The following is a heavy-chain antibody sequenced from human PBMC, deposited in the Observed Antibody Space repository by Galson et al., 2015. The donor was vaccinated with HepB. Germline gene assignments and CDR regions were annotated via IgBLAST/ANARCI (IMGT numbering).Heavy chain of an antibody. J-gene: IGHJ4*02. V-gene: IGHV3-30*04. CDR2: ISYDGSNK. Sequence: SLRLSCAASGFTFSSYAMHWVRQAPGKGLEWVAVISYDGSNKYYADSVKGRFTISRDNSKNTLYLQMNSLRAEDTAVYYCARDNGRYGDDMYYFDYWGQGTLVTVSS. D-gene: IGHD4-17*01. CDR3: ARDNGRYGDDMYYFDY. CDR1: GFTFSSYA.